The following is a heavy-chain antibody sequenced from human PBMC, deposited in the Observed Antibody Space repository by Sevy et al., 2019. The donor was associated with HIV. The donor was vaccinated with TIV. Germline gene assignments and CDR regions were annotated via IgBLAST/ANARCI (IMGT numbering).Heavy chain of an antibody. Sequence: GGSLRLSCTASGFTFGSYVMTWVRQAPGKGLEWVSTISGSGGTTYYADSVKGRFTISRDNSKNTLDLQINSLRAEDTAVYYCEGIATAGTDYWGQGTLVTVSS. V-gene: IGHV3-23*01. CDR2: ISGSGGTT. D-gene: IGHD6-13*01. J-gene: IGHJ4*02. CDR3: EGIATAGTDY. CDR1: GFTFGSYV.